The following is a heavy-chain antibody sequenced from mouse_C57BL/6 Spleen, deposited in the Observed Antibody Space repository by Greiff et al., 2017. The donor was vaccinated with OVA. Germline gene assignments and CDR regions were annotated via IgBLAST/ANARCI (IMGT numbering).Heavy chain of an antibody. V-gene: IGHV1-64*01. Sequence: VQLQQPGAELVKPGASVKLSCKASGYTFTSYWMHWVKQRPGQGLEWIGMIHPNSGSTNYNEKFKSKATLTVDKSSSTAYMQLSSLTSEDSAVYYCARDHYYGSSLYYFDYWGQGTTLTVSS. CDR2: IHPNSGST. CDR3: ARDHYYGSSLYYFDY. D-gene: IGHD1-1*01. CDR1: GYTFTSYW. J-gene: IGHJ2*01.